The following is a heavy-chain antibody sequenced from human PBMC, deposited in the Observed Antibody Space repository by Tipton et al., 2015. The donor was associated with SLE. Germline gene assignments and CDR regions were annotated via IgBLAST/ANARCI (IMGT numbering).Heavy chain of an antibody. D-gene: IGHD7-27*01. CDR3: ARAGLTGTDY. V-gene: IGHV4-34*01. CDR1: GGSFSGYY. CDR2: INHSGST. J-gene: IGHJ4*02. Sequence: TLSLTCAVYGGSFSGYYWSWIRQPPGKGLEWIGEINHSGSTYYNPSLKSRVTISVDTSKNQFSLKLSSVTAADTAVYYCARAGLTGTDYWGQGTLVTVSS.